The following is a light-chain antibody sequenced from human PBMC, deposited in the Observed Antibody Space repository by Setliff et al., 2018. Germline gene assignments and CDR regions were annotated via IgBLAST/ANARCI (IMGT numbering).Light chain of an antibody. CDR1: QDITSG. J-gene: IGKJ4*01. Sequence: AIQLTQSPASLSASVGDRVTISCRASQDITSGLAWYQQKPGKPPRVLISDASSLETGVPSRFSGSGSGTDFTLTISSLQPEDFATYYCQQFKSYPLTFGGGTKVDIK. CDR3: QQFKSYPLT. V-gene: IGKV1-13*02. CDR2: DAS.